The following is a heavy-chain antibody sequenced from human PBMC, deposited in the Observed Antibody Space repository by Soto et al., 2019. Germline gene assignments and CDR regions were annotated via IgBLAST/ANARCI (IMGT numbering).Heavy chain of an antibody. V-gene: IGHV4-39*01. CDR1: GGSISSSSYY. CDR2: IYYSGST. CDR3: ARHYYGSGSYMVASYFDL. Sequence: QLQLQESGPGLVKPSETLSLTCTVSGGSISSSSYYWGWIRQPPGKGLEWIGSIYYSGSTYYNPSLKSRVTISVDTSKNQFSLKLGSGTAADTAVYYCARHYYGSGSYMVASYFDLWGRGTLVTVSS. J-gene: IGHJ2*01. D-gene: IGHD3-10*01.